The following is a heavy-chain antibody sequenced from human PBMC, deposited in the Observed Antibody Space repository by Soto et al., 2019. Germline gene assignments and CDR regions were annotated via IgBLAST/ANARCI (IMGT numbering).Heavy chain of an antibody. V-gene: IGHV4-34*01. CDR1: GGSFSGYY. J-gene: IGHJ6*02. D-gene: IGHD2-15*01. CDR3: ARAGVVVVVAATPWHYYYGMDV. CDR2: INHSGST. Sequence: SETLSLTCAVYGGSFSGYYWSWIRQPPGKGLEWIGEINHSGSTNYNPSLKSRVPISVDTSKNQFSLKLSSVTAADTAVYYCARAGVVVVVAATPWHYYYGMDVWGQGTTVTVSS.